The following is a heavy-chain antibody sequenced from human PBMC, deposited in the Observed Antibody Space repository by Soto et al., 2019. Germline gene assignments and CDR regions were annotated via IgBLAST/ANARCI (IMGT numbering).Heavy chain of an antibody. V-gene: IGHV4-61*01. CDR1: GGSVSSGSYY. CDR2: IYYSGST. Sequence: QVQLQESGPGLVKPSETLFLTCTVSGGSVSSGSYYWSWIRQPPGKGLEWIGYIYYSGSTNYNPSLKSRVTISVHTSKNQFSLKLSSVTAADTAVYYCARQGRDGYNLSFDYWGQGTLVTVSS. J-gene: IGHJ4*02. D-gene: IGHD5-12*01. CDR3: ARQGRDGYNLSFDY.